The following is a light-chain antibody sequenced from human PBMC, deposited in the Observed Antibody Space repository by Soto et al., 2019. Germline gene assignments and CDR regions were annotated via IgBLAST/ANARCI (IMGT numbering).Light chain of an antibody. CDR3: QHYGSSPLFT. CDR1: QSVSSSF. Sequence: EILLTQSPGTLSLSPGERATLSCRASQSVSSSFLAWYQQKPGQAPRLLIYGASTRATDIPDRFSGSGSGTDFTLTISRLEPEDFAVYYCQHYGSSPLFTFGPGTKVDIK. J-gene: IGKJ3*01. CDR2: GAS. V-gene: IGKV3-20*01.